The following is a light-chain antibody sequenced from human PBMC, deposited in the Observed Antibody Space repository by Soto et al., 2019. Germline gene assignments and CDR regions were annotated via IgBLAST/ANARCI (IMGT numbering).Light chain of an antibody. J-gene: IGKJ5*01. CDR1: QSVSSSY. CDR3: QQRSNWPQA. V-gene: IGKV3D-20*02. CDR2: DAS. Sequence: EIVLTQSPGTLSLSPGERATLSCRASQSVSSSYLAWYQQKPGQAPRLLIYDASTRATGIPARFSGSGSGTDFTLTISSLEPEDFAVYYCQQRSNWPQAFGQGTRLEIK.